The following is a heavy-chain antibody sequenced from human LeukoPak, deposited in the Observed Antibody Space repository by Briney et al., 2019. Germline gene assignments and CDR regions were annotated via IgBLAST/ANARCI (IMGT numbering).Heavy chain of an antibody. D-gene: IGHD6-13*01. CDR2: IYYSGST. J-gene: IGHJ4*02. Sequence: PSETLSLTCTVSGGSINNYYWSWIRQPPGKGLEWIGYIYYSGSTNYNPSLKSRVTISVDTSKNQFSLKLSSVTAADTAVYYCARVAAAGILYYFDYWGQGTLVTVSS. CDR1: GGSINNYY. V-gene: IGHV4-59*01. CDR3: ARVAAAGILYYFDY.